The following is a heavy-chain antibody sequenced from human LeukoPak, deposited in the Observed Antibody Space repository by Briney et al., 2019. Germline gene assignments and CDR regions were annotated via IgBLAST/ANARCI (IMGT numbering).Heavy chain of an antibody. J-gene: IGHJ4*02. CDR3: ARLGPAAGTSFDY. D-gene: IGHD6-13*01. CDR2: IYYSGST. V-gene: IGHV4-59*08. Sequence: SETLSLTCTVSGGSISSYYWSWIRQPPGKGLEWIGYIYYSGSTNYNPSLKSRVTISVDTSKNQFSLKLSSVTAADTAVYYCARLGPAAGTSFDYWGQGTLVTVSS. CDR1: GGSISSYY.